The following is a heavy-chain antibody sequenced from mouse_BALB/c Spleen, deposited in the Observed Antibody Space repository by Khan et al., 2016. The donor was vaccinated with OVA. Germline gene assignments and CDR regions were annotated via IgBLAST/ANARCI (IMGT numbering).Heavy chain of an antibody. CDR3: GSIRFYYSFSFFNY. CDR2: ISYSGST. J-gene: IGHJ2*01. CDR1: GYSITSDYA. Sequence: EVQLQESGPGLVKPSQSLSLTCTVTGYSITSDYAWNWIRQFPGNKLEWMGYISYSGSTSYNPSLESRISIIRDTSKNQFLLQLNSVTTEDTATYYCGSIRFYYSFSFFNYWGQGTTLTVSS. V-gene: IGHV3-2*02. D-gene: IGHD2-12*01.